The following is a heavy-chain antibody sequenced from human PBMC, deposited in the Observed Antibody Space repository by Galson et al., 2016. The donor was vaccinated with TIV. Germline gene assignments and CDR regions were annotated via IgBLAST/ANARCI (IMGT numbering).Heavy chain of an antibody. D-gene: IGHD5-12*01. CDR2: ISPSGTI. V-gene: IGHV3-48*03. Sequence: SLRLSCAGSGFTFSSYEVNWVRQAPGKGLEWISYISPSGTIYYADSVKGRFTISRDNAKNSLFLQMNSLRAEDTAVYFCARVATFVDAFDLWAKGQWSPSL. CDR3: ARVATFVDAFDL. J-gene: IGHJ3*01. CDR1: GFTFSSYE.